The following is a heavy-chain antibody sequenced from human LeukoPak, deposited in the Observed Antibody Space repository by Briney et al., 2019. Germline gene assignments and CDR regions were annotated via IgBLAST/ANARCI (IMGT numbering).Heavy chain of an antibody. CDR1: GFTFSSYA. D-gene: IGHD6-19*01. CDR2: ISGSDSST. J-gene: IGHJ4*02. V-gene: IGHV3-23*01. Sequence: GGSLRLSCAASGFTFSSYAMSWVRQAPGKGREWVSAISGSDSSTHYADSVKGRFTISRDNSKNTLYLQMNSLRAEDTAVYYCARSVAGHEGPFDYWGQGTLVTVSS. CDR3: ARSVAGHEGPFDY.